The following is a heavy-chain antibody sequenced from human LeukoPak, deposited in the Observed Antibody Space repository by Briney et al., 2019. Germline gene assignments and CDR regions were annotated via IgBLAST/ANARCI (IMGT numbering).Heavy chain of an antibody. CDR2: ISSSSNYI. CDR3: AKDLSAGLRYFDWVYGLDY. Sequence: KPGGSLRLSCAASGFTFSSYSINWVRQAPGKGLEWVSSISSSSNYIYYADSVKGRFTISRDNSKNTLYLQMNSLRAEDTAVYYCAKDLSAGLRYFDWVYGLDYWGQGTLVTVSS. CDR1: GFTFSSYS. V-gene: IGHV3-21*01. J-gene: IGHJ4*02. D-gene: IGHD3-9*01.